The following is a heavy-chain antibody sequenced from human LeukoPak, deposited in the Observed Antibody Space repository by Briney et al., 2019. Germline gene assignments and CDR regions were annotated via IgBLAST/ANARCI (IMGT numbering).Heavy chain of an antibody. CDR2: ISYDGSNK. CDR3: AKGFRDYYGSGSPLH. J-gene: IGHJ4*02. V-gene: IGHV3-30*18. D-gene: IGHD3-10*01. CDR1: GFTFSSYG. Sequence: GSLRLSCAASGFTFSSYGMHWVRQAPGKGLEWVAVISYDGSNKYYADSVKGRFTISRDNSKNTLYLQMNSLRAEDTAVYYCAKGFRDYYGSGSPLHWGQGTLVTVSS.